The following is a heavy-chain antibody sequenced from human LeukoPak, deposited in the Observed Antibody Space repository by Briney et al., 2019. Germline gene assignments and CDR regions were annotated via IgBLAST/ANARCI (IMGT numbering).Heavy chain of an antibody. J-gene: IGHJ3*02. Sequence: GGSLRLSCAASGFTFSSYAMHWVRQAPGKGLEWVSSISSSSSYIYYADSVKGRFTISRDNAKNSLYLQMNSLRAEDTAVYYCARASFYCSGGSCYLDIWGQGTMVTVSS. D-gene: IGHD2-15*01. V-gene: IGHV3-21*01. CDR1: GFTFSSYA. CDR2: ISSSSSYI. CDR3: ARASFYCSGGSCYLDI.